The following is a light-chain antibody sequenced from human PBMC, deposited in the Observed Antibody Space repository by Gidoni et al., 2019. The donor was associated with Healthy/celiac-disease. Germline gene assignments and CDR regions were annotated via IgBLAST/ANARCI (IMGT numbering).Light chain of an antibody. CDR1: QSVSSY. CDR3: QQRSNWPPGLT. V-gene: IGKV3-11*01. Sequence: ENVLTQSPATLSLSPGERATLSCSASQSVSSYLAWYQQKPGQAPRLLIYDASNRATGIPARFSGSGSGTDFTLTISSLEPEDFAVYYCQQRSNWPPGLTFGGGTKVEIK. CDR2: DAS. J-gene: IGKJ4*01.